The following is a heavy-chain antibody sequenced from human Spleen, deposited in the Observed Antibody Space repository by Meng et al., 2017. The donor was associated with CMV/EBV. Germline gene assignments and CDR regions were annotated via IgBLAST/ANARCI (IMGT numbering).Heavy chain of an antibody. CDR2: IDWDDDK. Sequence: LRLSCTVSGGSVSSGSYYWSWIRQPPGKALEWLARIDWDDDKFYSTSLKTRLTISKDTSKNQVVLTMTNMDPVDTATYYCARTRRDSSGYYNDYWGQGTLVTVSS. CDR3: ARTRRDSSGYYNDY. V-gene: IGHV2-70*16. D-gene: IGHD3-22*01. J-gene: IGHJ4*02. CDR1: GGSVSSGSYY.